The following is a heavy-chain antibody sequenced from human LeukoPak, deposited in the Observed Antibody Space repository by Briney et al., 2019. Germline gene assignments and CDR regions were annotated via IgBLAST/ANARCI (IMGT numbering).Heavy chain of an antibody. V-gene: IGHV3-30*02. J-gene: IGHJ4*02. CDR2: IRYDGSNK. Sequence: GGSLRLSCAASGFTFSNYGMHWVRQAPGKGLEWVTFIRYDGSNKYYADSVKGRFTISRDNSKNTLYLEMNSLRAEDTAVYSCAKGGIRGTYYFDSWGQETLVTVSS. CDR1: GFTFSNYG. D-gene: IGHD3-10*01. CDR3: AKGGIRGTYYFDS.